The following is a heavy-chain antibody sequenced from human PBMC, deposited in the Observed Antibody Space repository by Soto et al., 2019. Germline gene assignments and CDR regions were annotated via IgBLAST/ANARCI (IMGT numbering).Heavy chain of an antibody. CDR2: INSDGSSI. J-gene: IGHJ4*02. CDR1: GFSFSTW. V-gene: IGHV3-74*01. D-gene: IGHD5-12*01. Sequence: EVQLVESGGGVVQPGGSLRLSCVASGFSFSTWMHWVRQAPGKGLEWLSRINSDGSSISYADFVKGRFTASRDNVENKLYLQIDSRTVEATAVYYCTRGDSGDGNFDYWGRG. CDR3: TRGDSGDGNFDY.